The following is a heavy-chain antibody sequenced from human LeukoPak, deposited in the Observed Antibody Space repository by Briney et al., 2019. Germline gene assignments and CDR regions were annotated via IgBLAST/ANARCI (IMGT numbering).Heavy chain of an antibody. J-gene: IGHJ5*02. Sequence: SETLSLTCAVYGGSFSGYYWSWIHQPPGKGLEWIGEINHSGSTNYNPSLKSRVTISVDTSKNQFSLKLSSVTAADTAVYYCARGKDSSSWYNRRNWFDPWGQGTLVTVSS. CDR1: GGSFSGYY. CDR3: ARGKDSSSWYNRRNWFDP. D-gene: IGHD6-13*01. V-gene: IGHV4-34*01. CDR2: INHSGST.